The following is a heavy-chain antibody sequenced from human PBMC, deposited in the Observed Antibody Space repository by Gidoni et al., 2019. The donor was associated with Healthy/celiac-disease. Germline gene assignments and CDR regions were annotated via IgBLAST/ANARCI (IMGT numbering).Heavy chain of an antibody. CDR2: ISSSSSYT. J-gene: IGHJ6*02. V-gene: IGHV3-11*06. Sequence: QVQLVESGGGLVKPGGSLRLSCAASGFTFSDYYMSWIRQAPGKGLGWVSYISSSSSYTNYADSVKGRFTISRDNAKNSLYLQMNSLRAEDTAVYYCARDLDSSGWPRERYYYYGMDVWGQGTTVTVSS. D-gene: IGHD6-19*01. CDR1: GFTFSDYY. CDR3: ARDLDSSGWPRERYYYYGMDV.